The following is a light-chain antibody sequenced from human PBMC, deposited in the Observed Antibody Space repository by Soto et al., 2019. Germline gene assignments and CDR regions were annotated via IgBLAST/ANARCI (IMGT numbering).Light chain of an antibody. CDR3: TSYAGGNNV. CDR1: SSDVGGYNY. J-gene: IGLJ1*01. Sequence: QSALTPPPSASGSPGQSVTISCTGTSSDVGGYNYVSWYQQYPGKVPKLMVYEVNKRPSGVPDRFSGSKSGNTASLTVSGLQAEDEADYYCTSYAGGNNVCGTGTQLTVL. CDR2: EVN. V-gene: IGLV2-8*01.